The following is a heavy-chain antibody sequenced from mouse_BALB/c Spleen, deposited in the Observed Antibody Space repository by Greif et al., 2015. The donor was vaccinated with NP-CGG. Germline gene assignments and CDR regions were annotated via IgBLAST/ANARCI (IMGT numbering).Heavy chain of an antibody. V-gene: IGHV14-3*02. CDR1: GFNIKDTY. Sequence: EVQLRQSGAELVKPGASVKLSCTASGFNIKDTYMHWVKQRPEQGLEWIGRIDPANGNTKYDPKFQGKATITADTSSNTAYLQLSSLTSEDTAVYYCARAITTAYWGQGTLVTVSA. J-gene: IGHJ3*01. D-gene: IGHD1-2*01. CDR2: IDPANGNT. CDR3: ARAITTAY.